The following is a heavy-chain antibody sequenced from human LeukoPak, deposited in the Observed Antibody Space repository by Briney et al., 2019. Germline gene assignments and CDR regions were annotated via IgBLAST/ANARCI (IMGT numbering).Heavy chain of an antibody. Sequence: SVKVSCKASGGTFSSYPISWVRQAPGQGLEWMGGIIPIFGTANYAQKFQGRVTMTRDTSISTAYMELSRLRSDDTAVYYCARDKQLDWAHYYYYYMDVWGKGTTVTVSS. D-gene: IGHD3-3*01. CDR1: GGTFSSYP. CDR2: IIPIFGTA. J-gene: IGHJ6*03. CDR3: ARDKQLDWAHYYYYYMDV. V-gene: IGHV1-69*05.